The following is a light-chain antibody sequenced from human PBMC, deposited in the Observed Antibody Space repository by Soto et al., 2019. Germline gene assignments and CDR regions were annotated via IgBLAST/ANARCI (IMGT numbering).Light chain of an antibody. Sequence: IQMTQSPSSLSASVGDRVTITCQASQEINNNLNWYQQKPGKAPKFLIYDASKLEPGVPSRFSGSGSGTDFTFTISSLQPEDIATYYCQQYRNLPRTFGQGTSLEIK. CDR3: QQYRNLPRT. J-gene: IGKJ2*01. CDR1: QEINNN. CDR2: DAS. V-gene: IGKV1-33*01.